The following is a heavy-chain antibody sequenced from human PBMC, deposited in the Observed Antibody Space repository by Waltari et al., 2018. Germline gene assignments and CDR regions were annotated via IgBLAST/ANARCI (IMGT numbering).Heavy chain of an antibody. CDR3: ARGGGRYDYFDY. Sequence: EVQLVESGGGLVQPGGSLRLSCAASGFTFSSYSMNWVRQAPGKGLEWVSNISSGSSTIYYADSVKGRFTISRDNAKNSLYLQMNSLRAEDTAVYYCARGGGRYDYFDYWGQGTWSPSPQ. J-gene: IGHJ4*02. V-gene: IGHV3-48*04. CDR2: ISSGSSTI. CDR1: GFTFSSYS. D-gene: IGHD1-26*01.